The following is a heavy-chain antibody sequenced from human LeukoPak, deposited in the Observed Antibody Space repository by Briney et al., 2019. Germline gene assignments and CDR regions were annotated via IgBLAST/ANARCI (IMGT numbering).Heavy chain of an antibody. CDR3: ARVGSYYDMDV. Sequence: TGGSLRLSCAASGFTFSSYGMHWVRQAPGKGLEWVSVIESGGSTHYADSVKGRFTISRDNSQNTLYLQMNSLRAEDTAVYYCARVGSYYDMDVWGQGTTVTVSS. D-gene: IGHD3-10*01. J-gene: IGHJ6*02. CDR1: GFTFSSYG. V-gene: IGHV3-53*01. CDR2: IESGGST.